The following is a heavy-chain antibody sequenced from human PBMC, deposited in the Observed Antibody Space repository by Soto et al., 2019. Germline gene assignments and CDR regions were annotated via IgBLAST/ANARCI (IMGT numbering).Heavy chain of an antibody. J-gene: IGHJ6*02. Sequence: GSLRLSCAASGFTFSSYWMSWVRQAPGKGLEWVANIRQDGSEKYYVDSVKGRFTISRDNAKNSLYLQMNSLRAEDTAVYYCARDGPVVRGYYYGMDVWGQGTTVTVSS. V-gene: IGHV3-7*01. CDR1: GFTFSSYW. CDR2: IRQDGSEK. D-gene: IGHD3-10*01. CDR3: ARDGPVVRGYYYGMDV.